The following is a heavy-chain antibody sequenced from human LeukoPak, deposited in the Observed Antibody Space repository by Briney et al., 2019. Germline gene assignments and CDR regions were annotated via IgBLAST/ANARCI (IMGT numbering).Heavy chain of an antibody. D-gene: IGHD5-12*01. CDR3: ARYVVRLRLVDY. CDR1: GFTFSDYY. CDR2: ISSSSSYT. Sequence: GGSLRLSCAASGFTFSDYYMSWTRQAPGKGLEWISYISSSSSYTNYADSVKGRFTISRDNAKNSLYLQMNSLRAEDTAVYYCARYVVRLRLVDYWGQGTLVTVSS. J-gene: IGHJ4*02. V-gene: IGHV3-11*06.